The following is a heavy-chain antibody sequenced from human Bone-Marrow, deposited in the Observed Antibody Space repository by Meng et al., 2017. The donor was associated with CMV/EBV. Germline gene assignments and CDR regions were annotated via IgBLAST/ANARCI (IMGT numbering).Heavy chain of an antibody. J-gene: IGHJ6*02. V-gene: IGHV3-48*04. Sequence: GGSLRLSCAASGFTFSSYSMNWVRQAPGKGLEWVSYISSSSSTIYYADSVKGRFTISRDNAKNSLYLQMNSLRAEDTAVYYCAREGRYCSSTSCAITIFGVDYYYYYGMDVWGQGTTVTVSS. CDR3: AREGRYCSSTSCAITIFGVDYYYYYGMDV. CDR1: GFTFSSYS. D-gene: IGHD2-2*01. CDR2: ISSSSSTI.